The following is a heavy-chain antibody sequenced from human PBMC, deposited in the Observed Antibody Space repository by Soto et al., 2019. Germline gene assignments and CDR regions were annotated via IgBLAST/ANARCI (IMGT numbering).Heavy chain of an antibody. D-gene: IGHD2-8*01. J-gene: IGHJ6*02. CDR1: GFTFSSHT. Sequence: PGGSLRLSCAASGFTFSSHTMSWVRQAPGKGLEWVSAISGSGGSTYYTDSVKGRFAISRDNSKNTLYLQMNSLRGEDTAVYYCAKPPNGAFVHRGVDVWGQGTTVTVSS. CDR3: AKPPNGAFVHRGVDV. CDR2: ISGSGGST. V-gene: IGHV3-23*01.